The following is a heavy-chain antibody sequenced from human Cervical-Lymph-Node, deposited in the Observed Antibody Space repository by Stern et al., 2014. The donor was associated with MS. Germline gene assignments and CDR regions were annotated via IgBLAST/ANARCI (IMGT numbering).Heavy chain of an antibody. CDR3: AREGVATPIHLKAFDL. CDR1: GFTFSTYH. V-gene: IGHV1-46*01. D-gene: IGHD4-23*01. Sequence: QVQLMQSGAEVKKPGASVKLSCKASGFTFSTYHMHWVRQAPGQGLAWVALVNLNDGTTDYAQEFKGRITMTRDTSTSTLYMELSSLRSEDTALYYCAREGVATPIHLKAFDLWGQGTMITVSS. CDR2: VNLNDGTT. J-gene: IGHJ3*01.